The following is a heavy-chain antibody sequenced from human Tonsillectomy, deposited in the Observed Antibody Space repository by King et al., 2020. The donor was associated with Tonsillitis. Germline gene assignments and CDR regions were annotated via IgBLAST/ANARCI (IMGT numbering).Heavy chain of an antibody. CDR1: GYSFTSYW. J-gene: IGHJ4*02. D-gene: IGHD3-10*01. V-gene: IGHV5-10-1*01. Sequence: QLGQAGAEVKKPGESLSISWKGSGYSFTSYWISWVRQMPGKGLEWMWRIDPSDSYTNYSPSFQGHVTISADKSISTAYLQWSSLKASDTAMYYCARQGGEYYGSGSYTDYWGQGTLVTVSS. CDR3: ARQGGEYYGSGSYTDY. CDR2: IDPSDSYT.